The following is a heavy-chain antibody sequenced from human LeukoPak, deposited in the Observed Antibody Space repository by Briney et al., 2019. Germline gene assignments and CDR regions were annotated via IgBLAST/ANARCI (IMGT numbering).Heavy chain of an antibody. CDR2: ISAYNGNT. D-gene: IGHD3-3*01. V-gene: IGHV1-18*01. CDR1: GYTFTSYG. Sequence: ASVKVSCKASGYTFTSYGISWVRQAPGQGLEWMGWISAYNGNTNYAQKLQGRATMTTDTSTSTAYMELRSLRSDDTAVYYCTRGGAPYYDFWSGPGGLDAFDIWGQGTMVTVSS. CDR3: TRGGAPYYDFWSGPGGLDAFDI. J-gene: IGHJ3*02.